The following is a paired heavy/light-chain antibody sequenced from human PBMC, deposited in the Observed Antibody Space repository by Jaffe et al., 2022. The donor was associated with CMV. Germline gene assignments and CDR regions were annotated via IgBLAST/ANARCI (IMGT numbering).Heavy chain of an antibody. Sequence: QLQLQESGPGLVKPSETLSLTCTVSGGSISSSSYYWGWIRQPPGKGLEWIGSIYYSGSTYYNPSLKSRVTISVDTSKNQFSLKLSSVTAADTAVYYCARPTQDIVVVPAAAENWFDPWGQGTLVTVYS. CDR1: GGSISSSSYY. CDR3: ARPTQDIVVVPAAAENWFDP. J-gene: IGHJ5*02. D-gene: IGHD2-2*01. V-gene: IGHV4-39*01. CDR2: IYYSGST.
Light chain of an antibody. J-gene: IGLJ1*01. Sequence: QSVLTQPPSVSGAPGQRVTISCTGSSSNIGAGYDVHWYQQLPGTAPKLLIYGNSNRPSGVPDRFSGSKSGTSASLAITGLQAEDEADYYCQSYDSSSYVFGTGTKVTVL. CDR1: SSNIGAGYD. CDR2: GNS. V-gene: IGLV1-40*01. CDR3: QSYDSSSYV.